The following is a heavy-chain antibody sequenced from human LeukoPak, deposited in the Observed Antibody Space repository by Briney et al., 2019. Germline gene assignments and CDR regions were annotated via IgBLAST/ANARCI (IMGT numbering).Heavy chain of an antibody. CDR1: SGVISSFY. CDR2: MYSSGNA. D-gene: IGHD3-16*01. V-gene: IGHV4-59*08. CDR3: ATLGGSFDY. J-gene: IGHJ4*02. Sequence: SETLSLTCSDSSGVISSFYWSWIRQPPGKGLECIGSMYSSGNAKYNPSLKSRVTISVDTSKNLFSLTLTSVTAADTAIYYCATLGGSFDYWGPGTRVAV.